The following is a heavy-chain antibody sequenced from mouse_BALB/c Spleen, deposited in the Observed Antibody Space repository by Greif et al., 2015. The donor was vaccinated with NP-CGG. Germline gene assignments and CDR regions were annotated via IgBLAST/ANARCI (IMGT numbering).Heavy chain of an antibody. CDR3: AREEGNYRYFDV. J-gene: IGHJ1*01. CDR2: INPSTGYA. Sequence: QVQLKQSGAELAKPGASVKMSCKASGYTFTSYWMHWVKQRPGQGLEWIGYINPSTGYAEYNQKFKDKATLTADKSSSTAYMQLSSLTSEDSAVYYCAREEGNYRYFDVWGAGTTVTVSS. V-gene: IGHV1-7*01. D-gene: IGHD2-1*01. CDR1: GYTFTSYW.